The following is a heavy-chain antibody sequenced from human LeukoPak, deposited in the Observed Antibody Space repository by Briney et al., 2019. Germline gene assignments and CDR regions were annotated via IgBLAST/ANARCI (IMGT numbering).Heavy chain of an antibody. D-gene: IGHD1-1*01. Sequence: GGSLRLSCAASGFGFSNFWMHWVRQVPGMGLVWVSQINPDGTAALYADSVKGRFTISRDNAKSTLYLEMSTLRADDTAVYYCAKGSNFAFDNWGQGILVTVSS. CDR3: AKGSNFAFDN. CDR2: INPDGTAA. CDR1: GFGFSNFW. J-gene: IGHJ4*02. V-gene: IGHV3-74*01.